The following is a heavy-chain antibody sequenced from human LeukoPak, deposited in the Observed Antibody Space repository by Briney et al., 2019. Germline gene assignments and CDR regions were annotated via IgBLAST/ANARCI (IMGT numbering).Heavy chain of an antibody. J-gene: IGHJ4*02. CDR3: ARESIAARSFDY. D-gene: IGHD6-6*01. Sequence: ASVKVSCKASADTFTSYYMHWVRQAPGQGLEWMAIINPIGGSTTYAQNFQGRVTMTRDTSISTAYMELSRLRSDDTAVYYCARESIAARSFDYWGQGTLVTVSS. CDR1: ADTFTSYY. V-gene: IGHV1-46*01. CDR2: INPIGGST.